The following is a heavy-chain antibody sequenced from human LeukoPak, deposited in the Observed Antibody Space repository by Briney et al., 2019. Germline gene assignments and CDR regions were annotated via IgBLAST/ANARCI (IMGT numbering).Heavy chain of an antibody. CDR2: INPNSGGT. D-gene: IGHD2-15*01. Sequence: GASVKVSCKASGYTFTGYYMHWVRQAPGQGLEWMGWINPNSGGTNYAQKFQGRVTMTRDTSISTAYMELSRLRSDDTAVYYCARVGVVVAAANWFDPWGQGTLVIVSS. V-gene: IGHV1-2*02. CDR3: ARVGVVVAAANWFDP. CDR1: GYTFTGYY. J-gene: IGHJ5*02.